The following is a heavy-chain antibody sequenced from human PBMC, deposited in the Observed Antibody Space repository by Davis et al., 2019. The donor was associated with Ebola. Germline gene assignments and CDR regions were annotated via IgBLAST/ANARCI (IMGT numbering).Heavy chain of an antibody. CDR2: IYYSGST. J-gene: IGHJ2*01. CDR1: GGSISSGGYY. Sequence: LRLSCTVSGGSISSGGYYWSWIRQHPGKGLEWIGYIYYSGSTYYNPSLKSRVTISVDTSKNQFSLKLSSVTAADTAVYYCARDRGPTVTTLWYFDLWGRGTLVTVSS. CDR3: ARDRGPTVTTLWYFDL. V-gene: IGHV4-31*03. D-gene: IGHD4-17*01.